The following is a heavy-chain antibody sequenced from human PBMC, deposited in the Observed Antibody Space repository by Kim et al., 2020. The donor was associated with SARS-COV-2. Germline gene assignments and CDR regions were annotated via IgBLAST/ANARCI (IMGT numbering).Heavy chain of an antibody. D-gene: IGHD4-4*01. CDR2: IYHSGST. V-gene: IGHV4-30-2*01. Sequence: SETLSLTCAVSGGSISSGGYSWSWIRQPPGKGLEWIGYIYHSGSTYYNPSLKSRVTISVDRSKNQFSLKLSSVTAADTAVYYCARDESKFGMDVWGQGTTVTVSS. CDR1: GGSISSGGYS. CDR3: ARDESKFGMDV. J-gene: IGHJ6*02.